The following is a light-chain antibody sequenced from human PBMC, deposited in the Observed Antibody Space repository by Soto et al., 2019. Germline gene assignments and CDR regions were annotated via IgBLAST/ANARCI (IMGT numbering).Light chain of an antibody. CDR2: EGT. V-gene: IGLV2-23*01. CDR3: CSSAGSNYV. CDR1: SSDVGASNR. J-gene: IGLJ1*01. Sequence: QSVLTQPASVCGSPGQSITISCTGTSSDVGASNRVSWYQQHPGKAPKFIIYEGTKRPSGVSNRFSGSKSGNTASLTISGLQAEDEADYYCCSSAGSNYVFGTGTKVTVL.